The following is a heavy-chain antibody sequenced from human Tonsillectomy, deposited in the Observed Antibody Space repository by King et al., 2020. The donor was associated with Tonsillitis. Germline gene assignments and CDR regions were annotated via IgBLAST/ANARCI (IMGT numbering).Heavy chain of an antibody. CDR2: ISSSTYR. D-gene: IGHD3-16*01. CDR1: GFTFSDYY. J-gene: IGHJ3*02. CDR3: ASVYLWGIYAFDI. Sequence: VQLVESGGGLVKPGGSLRLSCAASGFTFSDYYMSWIRQAPGKGLEWVSYISSSTYRLYADSVKGRFTISRDNPQKSLYLQMNSLRAEDTAVYYCASVYLWGIYAFDIWGQGTMVTVSS. V-gene: IGHV3-11*06.